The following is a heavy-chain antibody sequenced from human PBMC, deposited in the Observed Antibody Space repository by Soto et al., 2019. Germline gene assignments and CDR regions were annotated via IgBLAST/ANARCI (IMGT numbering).Heavy chain of an antibody. CDR1: GFTFSSYS. J-gene: IGHJ6*02. Sequence: SLRLSCAASGFTFSSYSMNWVRQAPGKGLEWVSSISSSSSYIYYADSVKGRFTISRDNAKNSLYLQMNSLRAEDTAVYYCARDGGSTSCYTMDCYYYYGLDVWGQGTTVTVSS. D-gene: IGHD2-2*02. CDR2: ISSSSSYI. CDR3: ARDGGSTSCYTMDCYYYYGLDV. V-gene: IGHV3-21*01.